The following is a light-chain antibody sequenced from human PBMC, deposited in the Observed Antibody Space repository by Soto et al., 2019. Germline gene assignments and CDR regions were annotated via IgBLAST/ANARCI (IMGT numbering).Light chain of an antibody. CDR2: GAS. Sequence: EIDLTQSRATLSVSPGGRATLSCRASQDVRVGLAWYQQKPGQPPRLLIHGASTRATGIPARFSGSGSGTDFTLTISSLLSEDIGAYFCQQYDVWPLTFGQGT. J-gene: IGKJ1*01. CDR1: QDVRVG. CDR3: QQYDVWPLT. V-gene: IGKV3-15*01.